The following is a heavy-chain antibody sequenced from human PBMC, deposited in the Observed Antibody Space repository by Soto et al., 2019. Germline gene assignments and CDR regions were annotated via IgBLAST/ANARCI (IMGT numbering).Heavy chain of an antibody. D-gene: IGHD3-3*01. J-gene: IGHJ3*02. Sequence: GGSLRLSCAASGFTFSSYWMSWVRQAPGKGLEWVANIKQDGSEKYYVDSVKGRFTISRDNAKNSLYLQMNSLRAEDTAVYYCARYITIFGVTFDAFDIWGQGTMVTVSS. V-gene: IGHV3-7*01. CDR1: GFTFSSYW. CDR3: ARYITIFGVTFDAFDI. CDR2: IKQDGSEK.